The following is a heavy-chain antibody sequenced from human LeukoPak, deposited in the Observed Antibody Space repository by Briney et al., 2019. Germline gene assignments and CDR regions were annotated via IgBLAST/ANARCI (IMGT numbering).Heavy chain of an antibody. D-gene: IGHD3-10*01. CDR2: ISSSSSYI. J-gene: IGHJ4*02. Sequence: GGSLRLSCAASGFTFSSYSMNWVRQAPGKGLQWVPSISSSSSYIYYADSVKGRFTISIDNAKNSLYLQMNSLRAEDTAVYYCAIRGSPMVRSYWGQGTLVTVSS. CDR1: GFTFSSYS. CDR3: AIRGSPMVRSY. V-gene: IGHV3-21*01.